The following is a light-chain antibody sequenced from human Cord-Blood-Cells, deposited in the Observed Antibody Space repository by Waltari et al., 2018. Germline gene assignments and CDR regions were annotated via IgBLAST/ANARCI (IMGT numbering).Light chain of an antibody. V-gene: IGLV2-14*01. Sequence: QSALTQPASVSGSPGQSITISCTGTSSDVGGYNYVSWYQQHPGKAPKLMIYYVSKRPSGVSNRFSGSKSGNTASLTISGLQAEGEADYYCSSYTSSSTLVFGGGTKLTVL. CDR1: SSDVGGYNY. CDR3: SSYTSSSTLV. CDR2: YVS. J-gene: IGLJ3*02.